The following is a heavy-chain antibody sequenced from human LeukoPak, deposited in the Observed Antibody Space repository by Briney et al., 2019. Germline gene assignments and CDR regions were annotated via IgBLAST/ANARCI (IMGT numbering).Heavy chain of an antibody. V-gene: IGHV3-23*01. CDR3: AKPYSSSWWPT. J-gene: IGHJ4*02. CDR2: ISGNGGST. D-gene: IGHD6-13*01. Sequence: QTGGSLRLSCAASGFTFISYAMSWVRQAPGKGLEWVSAISGNGGSTYYADSVKGRFSISRDNSKNTLYLQMNSLRAEDTAVYYCAKPYSSSWWPTWGQGTLVTVSS. CDR1: GFTFISYA.